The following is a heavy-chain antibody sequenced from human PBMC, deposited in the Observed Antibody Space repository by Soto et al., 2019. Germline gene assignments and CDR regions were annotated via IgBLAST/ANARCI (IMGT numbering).Heavy chain of an antibody. CDR2: IRTTSDT. V-gene: IGHV3-23*01. CDR1: GFALSTYT. J-gene: IGHJ4*02. Sequence: EVQLLESGGGLVQPGGSLRLSCAASGFALSTYTMIWVRQAPGKGLEWVSGIRTTSDTYYAESVKGRFTISRDDSKNTLFLQMTSRGAEERAVYYFATLARSQPFDYWGQGTVVTSPQ. CDR3: ATLARSQPFDY. D-gene: IGHD2-2*01.